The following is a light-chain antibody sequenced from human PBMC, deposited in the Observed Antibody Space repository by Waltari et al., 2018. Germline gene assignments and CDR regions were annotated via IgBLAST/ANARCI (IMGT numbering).Light chain of an antibody. Sequence: DIQMTQFPSSLSASVGDSVTISCRASQNINRYLNWYPQKPGKAPKLLICAASTLQSGVPSRFRGSGSGTDFTLTISSLQPEDSASYYCQQSYRTPYTFGQGTKVEV. CDR3: QQSYRTPYT. CDR2: AAS. J-gene: IGKJ2*01. CDR1: QNINRY. V-gene: IGKV1-39*01.